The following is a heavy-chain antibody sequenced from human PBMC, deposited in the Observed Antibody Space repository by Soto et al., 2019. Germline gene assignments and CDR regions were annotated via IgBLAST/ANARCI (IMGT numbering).Heavy chain of an antibody. CDR2: ISAYNGNT. D-gene: IGHD2-15*01. CDR3: ARVLPYCSGGSCYGGAFDY. CDR1: GYTFTSYG. Sequence: ASVKVSCKASGYTFTSYGISWVRQAPGQGLEWMGWISAYNGNTNYAQKLQGRVTMTTDTSTSTAYMELRSLRSDDTAVYYCARVLPYCSGGSCYGGAFDYWGQGTLVTVSS. J-gene: IGHJ4*02. V-gene: IGHV1-18*04.